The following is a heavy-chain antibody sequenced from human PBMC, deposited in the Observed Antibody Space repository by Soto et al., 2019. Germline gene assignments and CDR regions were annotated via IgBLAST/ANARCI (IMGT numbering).Heavy chain of an antibody. Sequence: GRSLRLSCAASGFTFSSYGMHWVRQAPGKGLEWVAVIWYDGSNKYYADSVKGRFTISRDNSKNTLYLQMNSLRAEDTAVYYCARNEDSSSSFDYWGQGTLVTVSS. CDR1: GFTFSSYG. J-gene: IGHJ4*02. D-gene: IGHD6-6*01. V-gene: IGHV3-33*01. CDR2: IWYDGSNK. CDR3: ARNEDSSSSFDY.